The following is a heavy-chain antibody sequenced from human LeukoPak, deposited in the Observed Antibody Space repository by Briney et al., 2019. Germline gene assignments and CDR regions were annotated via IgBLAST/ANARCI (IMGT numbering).Heavy chain of an antibody. D-gene: IGHD6-13*01. V-gene: IGHV3-23*01. J-gene: IGHJ5*02. CDR3: AKDREPIGDRGRSSWYRIGGSFDP. CDR2: ISGSGGST. CDR1: GLTFRSYA. Sequence: QAGGSLRLSCAASGLTFRSYAMSWVRQAPGKGLEWVSAISGSGGSTYYADSVKGRFTISRDNSKNTLYLQMNSLRAEDTAVYYCAKDREPIGDRGRSSWYRIGGSFDPWGQGTLVTVSS.